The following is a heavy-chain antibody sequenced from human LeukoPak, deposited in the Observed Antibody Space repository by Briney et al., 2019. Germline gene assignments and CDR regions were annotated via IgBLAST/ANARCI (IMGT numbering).Heavy chain of an antibody. CDR3: AKDTAVQFLEPAF. Sequence: GGSLRLSCAASGFTFNTHGMHWVRQAPGKGLEWVAAIWFDGSIKHYSDAVKGRFTISRDNSLNTLYLQMNSLRVEDTAIYYCAKDTAVQFLEPAFWGQGTLVTVSS. CDR1: GFTFNTHG. J-gene: IGHJ4*02. CDR2: IWFDGSIK. D-gene: IGHD3-3*01. V-gene: IGHV3-33*06.